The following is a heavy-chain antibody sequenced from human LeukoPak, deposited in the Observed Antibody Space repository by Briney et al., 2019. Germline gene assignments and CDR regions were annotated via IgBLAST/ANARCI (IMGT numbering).Heavy chain of an antibody. J-gene: IGHJ4*02. CDR2: INWSGGST. V-gene: IGHV3-20*04. CDR1: GFCLGDHG. D-gene: IGHD2-2*01. CDR3: ARAPITSPFYFDH. Sequence: PGGSLRLSCSASGFCLGDHGMSWVRHVPGKGLEWVSGINWSGGSTGYADPVRGRFTISRDNAKNSLCLQMDSLTAEDTALYYCARAPITSPFYFDHWGQGTLVTVSS.